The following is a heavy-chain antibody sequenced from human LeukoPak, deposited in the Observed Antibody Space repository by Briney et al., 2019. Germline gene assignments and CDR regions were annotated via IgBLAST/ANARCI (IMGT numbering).Heavy chain of an antibody. V-gene: IGHV3-21*01. J-gene: IGHJ4*02. CDR1: GFTFDDYG. CDR3: ARGDTAMALMYYFDY. CDR2: ISSSSNYI. D-gene: IGHD5-18*01. Sequence: GGSLRLSCAASGFTFDDYGMSWVRQAPGKGLEWVSSISSSSNYIYYADSLKGRFTISRDNAKNSLYLQMNSLRAEDTAVYYCARGDTAMALMYYFDYWGQGTLVTVSS.